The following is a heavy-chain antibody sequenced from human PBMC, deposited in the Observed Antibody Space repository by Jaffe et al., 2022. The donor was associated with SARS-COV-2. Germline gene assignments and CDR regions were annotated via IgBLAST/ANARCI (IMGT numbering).Heavy chain of an antibody. Sequence: QVQLQESGPGLVKPSQTLSLTCTVSGGSISSGSYYWSWIRQPAGKGLEWIGRIFTSGSTNYNPSLKSRVTMSVETSKNQFSLKLSSVTAADTAVYYCARGHYSYSEGIFYYYGMDVWGQGTTVTVSS. J-gene: IGHJ6*02. CDR2: IFTSGST. V-gene: IGHV4-61*02. CDR3: ARGHYSYSEGIFYYYGMDV. D-gene: IGHD4-4*01. CDR1: GGSISSGSYY.